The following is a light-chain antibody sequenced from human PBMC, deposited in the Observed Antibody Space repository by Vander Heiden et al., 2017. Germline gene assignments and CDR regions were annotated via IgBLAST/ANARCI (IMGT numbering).Light chain of an antibody. V-gene: IGKV1-39*01. Sequence: DIQMTQSPSSLSASVGDRVTITCRASQSISSYLNWYQQKPGKAPKLLIYAASSLQSGVPSRFSGSGSGTDFTLTISSLPPEDFATYYCQRSDSNPWTFGQGTRVEIK. CDR3: QRSDSNPWT. CDR1: QSISSY. J-gene: IGKJ1*01. CDR2: AAS.